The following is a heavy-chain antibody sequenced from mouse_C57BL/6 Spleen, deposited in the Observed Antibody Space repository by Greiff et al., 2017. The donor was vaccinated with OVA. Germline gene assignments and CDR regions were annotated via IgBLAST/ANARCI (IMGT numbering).Heavy chain of an antibody. Sequence: EVQLVESGGGLVKPGGSLKLSCAASGFTFSSYAMSWVRQTPEKRLEWVATISDGGSYTYYPDNVKGRFTISRDNAKNNLYLQMSHLKSEDTAMYYCARGKFYAMDYWGQGTSVTVSS. CDR2: ISDGGSYT. J-gene: IGHJ4*01. CDR1: GFTFSSYA. V-gene: IGHV5-4*01. CDR3: ARGKFYAMDY.